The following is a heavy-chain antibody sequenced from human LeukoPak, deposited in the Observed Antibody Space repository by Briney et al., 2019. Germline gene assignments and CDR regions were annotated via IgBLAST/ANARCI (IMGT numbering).Heavy chain of an antibody. J-gene: IGHJ4*02. CDR1: GFTFSDYW. V-gene: IGHV3-74*01. CDR3: ARDRSISAAGDTY. CDR2: VNRDGSST. D-gene: IGHD6-13*01. Sequence: GGSLRLSCAASGFTFSDYWVHWVRQAPGKGLVWVSRVNRDGSSTSYADSVKGRFTVSRDNAKNTLSLQMNSLRAEDTAVYYCARDRSISAAGDTYWGQGTLVTVSS.